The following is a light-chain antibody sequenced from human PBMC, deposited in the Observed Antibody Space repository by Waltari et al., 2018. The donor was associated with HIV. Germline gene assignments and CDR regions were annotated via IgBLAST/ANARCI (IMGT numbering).Light chain of an antibody. CDR2: GAS. CDR3: QQYGSSPWT. J-gene: IGKJ1*01. CDR1: QSVSSSY. Sequence: EIVLTQSPGTLSLSPGERATLSCRASQSVSSSYLVWYQQKPGQAPRLLIYGASSRATGIPDRVSGSGSGTDFTLTISRREPEDFAVYYCQQYGSSPWTFGQGTKVKIK. V-gene: IGKV3-20*01.